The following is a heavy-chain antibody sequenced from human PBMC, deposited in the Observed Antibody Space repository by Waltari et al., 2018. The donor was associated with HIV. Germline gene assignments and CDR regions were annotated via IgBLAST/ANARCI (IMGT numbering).Heavy chain of an antibody. CDR1: GYSFTSYW. Sequence: EVQLVQSGAEVKKPGESLKNSCKGSGYSFTSYWIGWVRQMPGKGLEWMGIIYPGDSDTRYSPSFQGQVTISADKSISTAYLQWSSLKASDTAMYYCARHLQYSSGWQNWFDPWGQGTLVTVSS. V-gene: IGHV5-51*01. D-gene: IGHD6-19*01. CDR2: IYPGDSDT. CDR3: ARHLQYSSGWQNWFDP. J-gene: IGHJ5*02.